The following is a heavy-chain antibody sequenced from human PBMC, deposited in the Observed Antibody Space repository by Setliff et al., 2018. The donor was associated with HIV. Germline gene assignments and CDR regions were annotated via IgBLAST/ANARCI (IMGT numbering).Heavy chain of an antibody. CDR1: GYTLTELS. CDR2: FDPEDGNT. V-gene: IGHV1-24*01. D-gene: IGHD6-19*01. J-gene: IGHJ3*02. CDR3: ATVSHTNVAAHDAFDI. Sequence: GASVKVSCKVSGYTLTELSRHWVRQAPGKGLEWMGGFDPEDGNTIYAQKFQGRVTMTADTYTDTAYMELSSLRSEDTAVYYCATVSHTNVAAHDAFDIWGQGTMVTVSS.